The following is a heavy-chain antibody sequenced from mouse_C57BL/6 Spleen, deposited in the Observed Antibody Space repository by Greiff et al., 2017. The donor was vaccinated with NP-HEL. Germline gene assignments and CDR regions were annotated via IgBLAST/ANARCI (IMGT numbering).Heavy chain of an antibody. CDR2: IDPENGDT. CDR1: GFNIKDDY. CDR3: TSYYYGSSYGY. Sequence: DVQLQESGAELVRPGASVKLSCTASGFNIKDDYMHWVKQRPEQGLEWIGWIDPENGDTEYASKFQGKATITADTSSNTAYLQLSSLTSEDTAVYYCTSYYYGSSYGYWGQGTTLTVSS. D-gene: IGHD1-1*01. J-gene: IGHJ2*01. V-gene: IGHV14-4*01.